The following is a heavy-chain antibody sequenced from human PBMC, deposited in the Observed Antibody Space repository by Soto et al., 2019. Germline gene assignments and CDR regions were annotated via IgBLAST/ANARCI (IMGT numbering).Heavy chain of an antibody. CDR2: ISYDGSNK. V-gene: IGHV3-30*18. CDR3: AKDRTYGGNSYYYYYGMDV. D-gene: IGHD4-17*01. CDR1: GFTFSSYG. Sequence: GGSLSLSCAASGFTFSSYGMHWVRQAPGKGLEWVAVISYDGSNKYYADSVKGRFTISRDNSKNTLYLQMNSLRAEDTAVYYCAKDRTYGGNSYYYYYGMDVWGQGTTVTVSS. J-gene: IGHJ6*02.